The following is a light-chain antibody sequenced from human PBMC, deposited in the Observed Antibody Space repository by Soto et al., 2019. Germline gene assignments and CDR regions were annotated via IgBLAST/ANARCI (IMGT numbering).Light chain of an antibody. CDR2: HDD. V-gene: IGLV1-36*01. J-gene: IGLJ3*02. CDR3: AAWDDSLNGHV. CDR1: SSNIGDNY. Sequence: QSVLTQPPSVSAAPRQRVTISCSGSSSNIGDNYINWYQQLPGKAPKLLIYHDDLLSAAVSDRFSGSKSGTSASLAISDLQSEDEDDYYCAAWDDSLNGHVFGGGTKLTVL.